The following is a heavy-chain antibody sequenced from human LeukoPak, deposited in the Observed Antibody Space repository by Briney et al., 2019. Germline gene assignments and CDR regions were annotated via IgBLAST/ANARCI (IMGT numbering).Heavy chain of an antibody. CDR3: AKGHAPSGSYADY. CDR1: AFTFSSYA. Sequence: GGSLRLSCAASAFTFSSYAMSWVRQAPGKGLEWVSGTSTSGGSTYYADSVKGRFTISRDNSKNTLSLQMTSLRAEDTAVYYCAKGHAPSGSYADYWGQGTLVTVSS. V-gene: IGHV3-23*01. CDR2: TSTSGGST. D-gene: IGHD1-26*01. J-gene: IGHJ4*02.